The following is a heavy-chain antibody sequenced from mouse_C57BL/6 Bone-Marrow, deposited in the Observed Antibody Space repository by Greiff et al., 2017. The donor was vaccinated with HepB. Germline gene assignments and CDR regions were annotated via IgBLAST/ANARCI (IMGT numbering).Heavy chain of an antibody. CDR1: GYTFTSYW. Sequence: QVQLKQSGTELVKPGASVKLSCKASGYTFTSYWMHWVKQRPGQGLEWIGNINPSNGGTNYNEKFKSKATLTVDKSSSTAYMQLSSLTSEDSAVYYCARRDYYGSRAWFAYWGQGTLVTVSA. CDR3: ARRDYYGSRAWFAY. J-gene: IGHJ3*01. D-gene: IGHD1-1*01. CDR2: INPSNGGT. V-gene: IGHV1-53*01.